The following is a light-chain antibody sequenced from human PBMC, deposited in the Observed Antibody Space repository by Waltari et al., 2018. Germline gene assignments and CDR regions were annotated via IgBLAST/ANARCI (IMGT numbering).Light chain of an antibody. V-gene: IGLV5-45*01. CDR3: MILYNNAVV. CDR2: YKPDSGT. J-gene: IGLJ3*02. Sequence: QAVLTQPASLSASPGASASLTCTLRSDINVGTYKIYWYQQRPGSPPQFLVKYKPDSGTQLGFGVPSLFSGSKATSANAGILLISGLQSEDEADYYCMILYNNAVVFGGGTKVTVL. CDR1: SDINVGTYK.